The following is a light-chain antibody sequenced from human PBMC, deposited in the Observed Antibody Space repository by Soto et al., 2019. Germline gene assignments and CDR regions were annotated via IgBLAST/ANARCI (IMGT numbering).Light chain of an antibody. CDR3: LLFDGGGWV. V-gene: IGLV7-43*01. Sequence: QAVVTQEPSLTVSPGGTVTLTCASSTGEVTSDYYPNWFQQKPGQGPRTLIYKITNKHSWTPARFSGSLLGGKAALTLSGAQPEDEAEYYCLLFDGGGWVFGGGTQLTVL. CDR2: KIT. J-gene: IGLJ3*02. CDR1: TGEVTSDYY.